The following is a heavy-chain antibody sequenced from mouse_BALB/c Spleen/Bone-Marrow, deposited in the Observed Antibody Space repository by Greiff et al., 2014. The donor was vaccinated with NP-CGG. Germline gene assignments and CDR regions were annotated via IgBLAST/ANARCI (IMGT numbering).Heavy chain of an antibody. CDR2: ISSGGGYT. D-gene: IGHD4-1*01. CDR3: TRQRNWDQNAMDY. CDR1: GFTFSTYG. Sequence: EVKLEESGGDLVKPGGSLKLSCAASGFTFSTYGMSWVRQTPDKRLEWVATISSGGGYTYYPDSVKGRFTISRDNANNTLYLQMSSLKSEDTAMYYCTRQRNWDQNAMDYWGQGTSVTVSA. V-gene: IGHV5-6*02. J-gene: IGHJ4*01.